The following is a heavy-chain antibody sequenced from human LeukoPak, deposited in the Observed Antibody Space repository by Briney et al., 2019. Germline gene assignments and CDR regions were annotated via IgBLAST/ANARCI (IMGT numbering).Heavy chain of an antibody. CDR1: GGSTTSYF. J-gene: IGHJ5*02. CDR3: ARHGGTFDP. Sequence: SETLSLTCTVSGGSTTSYFWSWIRQPPGKGLEWIGYIYYSGSTNYNPSLKSRVTISVDTSKIHMKLSSVTAADTAIYYCARHGGTFDPWGQGILVTVSS. V-gene: IGHV4-59*08. CDR2: IYYSGST. D-gene: IGHD1-1*01.